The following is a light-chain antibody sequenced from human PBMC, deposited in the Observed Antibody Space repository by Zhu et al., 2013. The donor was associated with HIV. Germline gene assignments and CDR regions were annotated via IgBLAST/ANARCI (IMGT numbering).Light chain of an antibody. Sequence: DIQMTQSPSTLSASVGDRITITCRASQSVRNWLAWYQQMPGKPPKLLIYQTSILEAGVSSGFSGSGSATEFTLTISSLQAEDVAVYYCQQYYSTPYTFGQGTKLEIK. CDR1: QSVRNW. V-gene: IGKV1-5*01. CDR3: QQYYSTPYT. CDR2: QTS. J-gene: IGKJ2*01.